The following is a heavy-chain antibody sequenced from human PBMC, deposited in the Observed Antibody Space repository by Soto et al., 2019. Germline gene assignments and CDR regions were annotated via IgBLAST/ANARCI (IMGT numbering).Heavy chain of an antibody. D-gene: IGHD6-19*01. CDR3: ASSSSIYFDY. CDR2: INPSGGST. J-gene: IGHJ4*02. Sequence: QVQLVQSGAEVKKPGASVKVSCKASGYTFTNYYMHWVRQAPGQGLEWMGIINPSGGSTSYAQKFQGRVTMTRDTSTSTAYMELSSLRSEDTAVYYCASSSSIYFDYWGQGTLVTVSS. V-gene: IGHV1-46*01. CDR1: GYTFTNYY.